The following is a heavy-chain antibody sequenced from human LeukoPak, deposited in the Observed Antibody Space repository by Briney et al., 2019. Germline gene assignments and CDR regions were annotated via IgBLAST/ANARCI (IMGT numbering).Heavy chain of an antibody. CDR2: MNPNSGNT. CDR3: TRGLRREQQLLRAFDD. CDR1: GYTFSSYD. V-gene: IGHV1-8*01. J-gene: IGHJ4*02. D-gene: IGHD6-13*01. Sequence: ASVKVSCKASGYTFSSYDINWVRQATGQGLEWMGWMNPNSGNTGYAQKVQGRVSMTSNTSISTAYMELSSLRSEDTAVYYCTRGLRREQQLLRAFDDWGQGTLVTVSS.